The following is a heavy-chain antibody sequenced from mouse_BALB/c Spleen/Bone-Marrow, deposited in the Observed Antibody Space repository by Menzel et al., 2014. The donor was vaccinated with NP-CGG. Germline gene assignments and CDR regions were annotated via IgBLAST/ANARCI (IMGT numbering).Heavy chain of an antibody. Sequence: EVQLQQSGPELVKPGASVKISCKASGYSFTGYYMHWVKQSHGNSLDWIGYIYPYNGVSSYNQKFKGKATLTVDKSSSTAYKELRSLASDDPAVYYCESRGEYFDVWGAGTTVTVSS. CDR1: GYSFTGYY. V-gene: IGHV1-31*01. J-gene: IGHJ1*01. CDR2: IYPYNGVS. CDR3: ESRGEYFDV.